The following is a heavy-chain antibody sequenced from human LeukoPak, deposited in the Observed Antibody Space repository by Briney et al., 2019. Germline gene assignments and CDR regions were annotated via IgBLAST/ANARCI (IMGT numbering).Heavy chain of an antibody. CDR3: ARMGESRSFDY. CDR2: LHDRGTT. J-gene: IGHJ4*02. Sequence: SETLSLTCAVSGYSIRGAYYWGWIRQPPGKGLEWIGSLHDRGTTYYNPSLRSRVTISVDMSKNHFSLKLTSVAAADTAVYHCARMGESRSFDYWGQGTLVTVSS. D-gene: IGHD2-21*01. CDR1: GYSIRGAYY. V-gene: IGHV4-38-2*01.